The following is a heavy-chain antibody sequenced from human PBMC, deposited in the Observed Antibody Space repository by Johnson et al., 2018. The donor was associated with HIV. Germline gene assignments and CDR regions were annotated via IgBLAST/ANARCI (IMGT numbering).Heavy chain of an antibody. Sequence: VQLVESGGGLVKPGGSLRLSCAASGFTFSGSAMHWVRQASGKGLEWVGRIRSKPYSYATAYAASVTGRFTISRDDSKNTAYLQMNSLKTEDTAVYYCTTDDVVPPAFDIWGQGTMVTVSS. V-gene: IGHV3-73*01. D-gene: IGHD2-15*01. CDR1: GFTFSGSA. CDR3: TTDDVVPPAFDI. CDR2: IRSKPYSYAT. J-gene: IGHJ3*02.